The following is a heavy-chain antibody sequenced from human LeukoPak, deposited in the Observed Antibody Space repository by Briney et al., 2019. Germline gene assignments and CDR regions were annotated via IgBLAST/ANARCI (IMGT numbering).Heavy chain of an antibody. CDR3: ARDPYVTCYYGSGSYYLIRDHFDH. CDR1: GYTFTGYY. V-gene: IGHV1-2*02. J-gene: IGHJ4*02. D-gene: IGHD3-10*01. Sequence: ASVKVSCNASGYTFTGYYMHWVRQARGQGIEWMGWINPNSGGTNYAQKFQGRVTMTRDTSISTAYMELSRLRSDDTAVYYCARDPYVTCYYGSGSYYLIRDHFDHWGQGTLVTVSS. CDR2: INPNSGGT.